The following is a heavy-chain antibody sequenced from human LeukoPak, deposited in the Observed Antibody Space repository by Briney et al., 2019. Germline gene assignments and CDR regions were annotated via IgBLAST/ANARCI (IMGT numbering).Heavy chain of an antibody. V-gene: IGHV4-61*02. D-gene: IGHD3-10*01. CDR2: IYTSGST. Sequence: SETLPLTCTVSRGSISSSSYYWSWIRQTAGKGLEWIGRIYTSGSTYYNPSLKSRVTISVDTSKNQFSLKLSSVTAADTAVYYCARVLIVTRGVHAYNWFDPWGQGTLVTVSS. CDR3: ARVLIVTRGVHAYNWFDP. CDR1: RGSISSSSYY. J-gene: IGHJ5*02.